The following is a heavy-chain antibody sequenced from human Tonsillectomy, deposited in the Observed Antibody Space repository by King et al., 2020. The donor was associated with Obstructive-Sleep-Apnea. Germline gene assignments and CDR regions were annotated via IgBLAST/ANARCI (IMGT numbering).Heavy chain of an antibody. J-gene: IGHJ3*01. V-gene: IGHV4-59*08. D-gene: IGHD2-2*01. CDR3: ARHRSVGAPGGDAFDL. CDR1: GGSISSYY. CDR2: LYDSGTT. Sequence: QLQESGPGLVKPSETLSLTCTVSGGSISSYYWSWIRQPPVKGLEWIGYLYDSGTTNYNPSLKSRVTISLDTSKNQFSLKLTSVTAADTAVYYCARHRSVGAPGGDAFDLWGQGTMVTVSS.